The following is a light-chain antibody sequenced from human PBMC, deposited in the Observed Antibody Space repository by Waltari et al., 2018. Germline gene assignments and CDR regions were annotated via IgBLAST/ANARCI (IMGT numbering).Light chain of an antibody. CDR2: DAT. CDR3: SSYSGSITL. J-gene: IGLJ2*01. V-gene: IGLV2-14*03. CDR1: SSDFASYNY. Sequence: QSALTQPASVSGSPGQSITLSCTGPSSDFASYNYVSWYQQHPGKAPKLVIYDATYRPSGVSVRFPGSKSGNTASLTISGLQPEDEAAYYCSSYSGSITLFGGGTKLSVL.